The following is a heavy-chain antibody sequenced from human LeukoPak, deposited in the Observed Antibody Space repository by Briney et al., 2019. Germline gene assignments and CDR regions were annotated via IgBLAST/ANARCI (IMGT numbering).Heavy chain of an antibody. CDR3: ARDRGEYYGSGSYAY. Sequence: GGSLRLSCVASGFTVSINYMSWVRQAPGKGLEWGSVIYSGGSTYCADSVKGRFTISRDNSKNTLYLQMNSLRAEDTAVYYCARDRGEYYGSGSYAYWGQGTLVTVSS. J-gene: IGHJ4*02. D-gene: IGHD3-10*01. CDR2: IYSGGST. CDR1: GFTVSINY. V-gene: IGHV3-53*01.